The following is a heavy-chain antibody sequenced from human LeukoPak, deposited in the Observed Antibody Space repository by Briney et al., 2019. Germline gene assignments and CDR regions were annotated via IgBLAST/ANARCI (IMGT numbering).Heavy chain of an antibody. CDR1: GGSISSSSYY. D-gene: IGHD2/OR15-2a*01. Sequence: SETLSLTCTVSGGSISSSSYYWGWIRQPPGKGLEWIGSIYYSGSTYYNPSLKSRVTISVDTSKNQFSLQLTSVTAADTAVYYCARRAAIEDYFDYWGQGTLVTVSS. CDR2: IYYSGST. J-gene: IGHJ4*02. V-gene: IGHV4-39*01. CDR3: ARRAAIEDYFDY.